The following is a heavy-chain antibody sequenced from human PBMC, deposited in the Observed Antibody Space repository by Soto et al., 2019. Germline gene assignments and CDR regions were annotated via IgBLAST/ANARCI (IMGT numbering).Heavy chain of an antibody. D-gene: IGHD3-22*01. Sequence: QVQLVESGGGVVQPGRSLRLSCLASGLTFSTYTLHWVRQAPGKGLEWVALVLDDGSDKFYADSVKGRFTISRDNSKSALYLQMNSLRTEDTAVYYCSAMYSSGYSFDFWGQGTLVTVSS. V-gene: IGHV3-30*14. CDR1: GLTFSTYT. CDR2: VLDDGSDK. CDR3: SAMYSSGYSFDF. J-gene: IGHJ4*02.